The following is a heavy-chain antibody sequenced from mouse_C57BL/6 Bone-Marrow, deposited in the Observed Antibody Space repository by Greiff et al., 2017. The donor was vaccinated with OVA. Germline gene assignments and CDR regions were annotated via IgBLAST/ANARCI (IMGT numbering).Heavy chain of an antibody. Sequence: QVQLQQPGAELVMPGASVKLSCKASGYTFTSYWMHWVKQRPGQGLEWIGEIDPYDSYTNYNQKFKGKSTLTVDKSSSTAYMQLSSLTSEDSAVYYCARNAYFDYWGQGTTLTVSS. J-gene: IGHJ2*01. CDR2: IDPYDSYT. CDR1: GYTFTSYW. V-gene: IGHV1-69*01. CDR3: ARNAYFDY.